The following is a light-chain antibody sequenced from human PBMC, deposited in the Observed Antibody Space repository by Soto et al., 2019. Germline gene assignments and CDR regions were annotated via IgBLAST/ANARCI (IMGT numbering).Light chain of an antibody. J-gene: IGLJ1*01. V-gene: IGLV1-44*01. Sequence: QAVVTQPPSASGTPGQRVTISCSGSSSNIGSNTVNWYQQLPGTAPKLLIYNNNQRPSGVPDRFSGSKSGTSASLAISRLQSEDEADYYCAAWDDSLNGLVFGTGTKVTVL. CDR3: AAWDDSLNGLV. CDR2: NNN. CDR1: SSNIGSNT.